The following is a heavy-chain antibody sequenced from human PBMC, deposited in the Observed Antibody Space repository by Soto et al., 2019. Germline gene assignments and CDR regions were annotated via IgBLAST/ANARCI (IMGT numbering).Heavy chain of an antibody. CDR2: IIPIFGTA. CDR3: ARVPSVAFPFDY. D-gene: IGHD6-19*01. J-gene: IGHJ4*02. Sequence: QVQLVQSGAEVNKPGSSVKVSCKAAVGTFSSYAISWVRQAPGQGLEWMGGIIPIFGTATYAQKFQGRVPITADESTSTAYMELSSLRSEVKAMYYCARVPSVAFPFDYWVQGTLVTVSS. CDR1: VGTFSSYA. V-gene: IGHV1-69*01.